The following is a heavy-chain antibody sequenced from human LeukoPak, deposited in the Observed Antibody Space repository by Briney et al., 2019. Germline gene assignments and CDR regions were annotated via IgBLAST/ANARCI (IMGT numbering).Heavy chain of an antibody. Sequence: SETLSLTCTVSGGSISSHYWSWIRQPPGKGLEWIGYIYYSGSTNYNPSLKSRVTISVDTSKNQFSLKLSSVTAADTAVYYCARGPPYYYDSSGYPPYWFDPWGQGTLVTVSS. CDR3: ARGPPYYYDSSGYPPYWFDP. CDR2: IYYSGST. V-gene: IGHV4-59*11. CDR1: GGSISSHY. J-gene: IGHJ5*02. D-gene: IGHD3-22*01.